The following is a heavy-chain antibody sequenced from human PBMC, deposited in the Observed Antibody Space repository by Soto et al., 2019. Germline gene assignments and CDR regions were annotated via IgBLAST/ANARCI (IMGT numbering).Heavy chain of an antibody. Sequence: QVQLVQSGAEVKKPGASVKVSCKASGYSFTSYDINWVRQATGQGLEWMGWMNPNSGNTGYAQKFQGRVTMTRNTSISTAYMEMSSLRSEDTAVYYCARVSMGSSSEAFQPWGQGTLVTVSS. CDR2: MNPNSGNT. CDR3: ARVSMGSSSEAFQP. D-gene: IGHD6-6*01. CDR1: GYSFTSYD. V-gene: IGHV1-8*01. J-gene: IGHJ1*01.